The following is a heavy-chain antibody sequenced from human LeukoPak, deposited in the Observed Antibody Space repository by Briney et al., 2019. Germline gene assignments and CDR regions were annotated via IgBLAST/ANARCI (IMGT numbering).Heavy chain of an antibody. CDR3: ARALGRLQPYYYHYGLDV. J-gene: IGHJ6*02. V-gene: IGHV3-7*01. D-gene: IGHD5-24*01. CDR1: GFSFSNYW. Sequence: GGSLRLSCAASGFSFSNYWMSWVRQAPGKGLEWVANIKQDGSEKYYVDSVKGRFTIARDNAKNSLYLQMDSLRADDTAVYYCARALGRLQPYYYHYGLDVWGQGTTVTVSS. CDR2: IKQDGSEK.